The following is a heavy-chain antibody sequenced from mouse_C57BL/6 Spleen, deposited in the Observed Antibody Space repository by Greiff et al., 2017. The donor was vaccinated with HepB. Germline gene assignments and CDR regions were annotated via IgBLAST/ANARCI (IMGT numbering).Heavy chain of an antibody. D-gene: IGHD1-1*01. CDR1: GFTFSDYG. V-gene: IGHV5-17*01. Sequence: EVKLVESGGGLVKPGGSLKLSCAASGFTFSDYGMHWVRQAPEKGLEWVAYISSGSSTIYYADTVKGRFTISRDNAKNTLFLQMTSLRSEDTAMYYCARRIYYGSTNYYAMDYWGQGTSVTVSS. CDR3: ARRIYYGSTNYYAMDY. CDR2: ISSGSSTI. J-gene: IGHJ4*01.